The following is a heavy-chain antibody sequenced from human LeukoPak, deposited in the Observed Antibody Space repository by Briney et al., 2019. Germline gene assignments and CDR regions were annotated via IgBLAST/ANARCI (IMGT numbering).Heavy chain of an antibody. CDR3: ARDLHDFWSGYYDAFDI. Sequence: SQTLSLTCTVSGGSISSGDYYWSWIRQPPGKGLEWIGYIYYSGSTNYNPSLKSRVTISVDTSKNQFSLKLSSVTAADTAVYYCARDLHDFWSGYYDAFDIWGQGTMVTVSS. CDR2: IYYSGST. J-gene: IGHJ3*02. V-gene: IGHV4-30-4*01. CDR1: GGSISSGDYY. D-gene: IGHD3-3*01.